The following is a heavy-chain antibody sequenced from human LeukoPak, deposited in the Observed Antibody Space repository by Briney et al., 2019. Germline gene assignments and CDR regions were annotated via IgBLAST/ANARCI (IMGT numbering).Heavy chain of an antibody. D-gene: IGHD6-19*01. CDR2: IYPNSGAT. CDR3: ARGSIAVAGTMVFDY. J-gene: IGHJ4*02. Sequence: ASVKVSCKASGYTFTGYYMHWVRQAPGQGLEWMGWIYPNSGATKYAQKFQGRVTMTRDTSISTAYMELSGLRSDDTAVYYCARGSIAVAGTMVFDYWGQGTLVTVSS. CDR1: GYTFTGYY. V-gene: IGHV1-2*02.